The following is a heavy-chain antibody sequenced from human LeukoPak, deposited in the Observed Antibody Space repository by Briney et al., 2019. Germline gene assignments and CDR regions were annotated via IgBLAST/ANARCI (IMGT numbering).Heavy chain of an antibody. CDR1: GGSISSYY. Sequence: SETLSLTCTVSGGSISSYYWSLIRQPPGKGLEWIGYIYYSGSTNYNPSLKSRVTISVDTSKNQFSLKLSSVTAADTAVYYCARRYNWNYGWFDPWGQGTLVTVSS. J-gene: IGHJ5*02. CDR2: IYYSGST. V-gene: IGHV4-59*01. CDR3: ARRYNWNYGWFDP. D-gene: IGHD1-7*01.